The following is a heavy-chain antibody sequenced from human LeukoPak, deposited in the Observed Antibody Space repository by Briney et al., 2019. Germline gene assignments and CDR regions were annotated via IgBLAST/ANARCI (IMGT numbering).Heavy chain of an antibody. Sequence: SETLSLTCVVYGVSFSGHYWTWIRQSPGKGLEWIGQINHSGSTNYNSSLKSRVTMSVDTSKNQFSLKLSSVTAADTAVYYCARAPAGTGSIDYWGQGTLVTVSS. CDR3: ARAPAGTGSIDY. CDR1: GVSFSGHY. J-gene: IGHJ4*02. D-gene: IGHD6-13*01. V-gene: IGHV4-34*01. CDR2: INHSGST.